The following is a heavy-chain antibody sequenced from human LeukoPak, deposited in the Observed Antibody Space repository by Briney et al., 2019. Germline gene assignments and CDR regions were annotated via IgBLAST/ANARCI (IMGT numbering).Heavy chain of an antibody. CDR2: INPNSGGT. CDR1: GYTFTGYY. V-gene: IGHV1-2*02. Sequence: VASVKVSCKASGYTFTGYYMHWVRQAPGQGLEWMGWINPNSGGTNYAQKFQGRVTMTRDTSISTAYMELSRLRSDDTAVYYCASGIGEGYCSSTSCYHGNAFDIWGQGTMVTVSS. J-gene: IGHJ3*02. CDR3: ASGIGEGYCSSTSCYHGNAFDI. D-gene: IGHD2-2*01.